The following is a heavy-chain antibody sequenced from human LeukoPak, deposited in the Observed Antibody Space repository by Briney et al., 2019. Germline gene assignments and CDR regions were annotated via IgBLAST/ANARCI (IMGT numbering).Heavy chain of an antibody. CDR3: ARGRAGDSSGWYSRTGFDY. D-gene: IGHD6-19*01. CDR2: IYYSGST. V-gene: IGHV4-39*02. J-gene: IGHJ4*02. Sequence: SETLSLTCTVSGGSISSSSYYWGWIRQPPGKGLVWIGSIYYSGSTYYNPSLKSRVTISVDTSKKHFSLMLSSVTAADTAVYYCARGRAGDSSGWYSRTGFDYWGQGTLVTVSS. CDR1: GGSISSSSYY.